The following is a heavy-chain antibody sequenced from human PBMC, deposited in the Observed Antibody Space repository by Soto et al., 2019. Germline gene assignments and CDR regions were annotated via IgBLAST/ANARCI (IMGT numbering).Heavy chain of an antibody. CDR2: IYYSGST. V-gene: IGHV4-39*01. D-gene: IGHD1-1*01. J-gene: IGHJ4*02. CDR3: ARTLPNRQLFDS. Sequence: SETLSLTCTVSGGSISSSSYYWGWIRQPPGKGLEWIGCIYYSGSTYYNPSLKSRVTISVDTSKNQFSLKLSSVTAADTAVYYCARTLPNRQLFDSWSQGTLVTVSS. CDR1: GGSISSSSYY.